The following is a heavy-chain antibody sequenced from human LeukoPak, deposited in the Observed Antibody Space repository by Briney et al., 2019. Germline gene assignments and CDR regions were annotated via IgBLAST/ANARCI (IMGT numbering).Heavy chain of an antibody. J-gene: IGHJ3*02. Sequence: PGGSLRLSCAAFGFTFQISDMHWVRQAPGKGLEWVALIAYDGSNKYYADSVKGRFTISRDNSKNTLYLQMNSLRAEDTAVFYCARGARGSGWRVFDIWGQGTMVTVSS. CDR3: ARGARGSGWRVFDI. CDR2: IAYDGSNK. CDR1: GFTFQISD. D-gene: IGHD6-19*01. V-gene: IGHV3-30*19.